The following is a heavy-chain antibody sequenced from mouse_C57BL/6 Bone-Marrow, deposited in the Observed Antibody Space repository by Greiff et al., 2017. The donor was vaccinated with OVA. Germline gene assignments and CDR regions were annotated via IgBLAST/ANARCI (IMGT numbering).Heavy chain of an antibody. J-gene: IGHJ4*01. Sequence: QVHVKQSGPELVRPGASVKISCKAPGYTFTSHWMQWVRQRPGQGLEWIGEIFPGSGSTYYNEKFKGKATLTVDNSSSTAYMQLSSLTSEDSAVYYWAKGPIEDDGSMDYWGQGTSVTVSS. CDR3: AKGPIEDDGSMDY. CDR1: GYTFTSHW. CDR2: IFPGSGST. D-gene: IGHD1-1*01. V-gene: IGHV1-56*01.